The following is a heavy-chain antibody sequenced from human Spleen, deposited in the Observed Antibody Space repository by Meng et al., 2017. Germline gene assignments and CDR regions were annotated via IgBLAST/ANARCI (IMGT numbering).Heavy chain of an antibody. CDR1: GFTFSSYA. V-gene: IGHV3-23*01. J-gene: IGHJ3*02. CDR3: ARLDFWSGFQAFDI. CDR2: ISGSGGST. Sequence: GESLKISCAASGFTFSSYAMSWVRQAPGKGLEWVSAISGSGGSTYYADSVKGRFTISRDNSKNTLYLQMNSLRAEDTAVYYCARLDFWSGFQAFDIWGQGTMVTVSS. D-gene: IGHD3-3*01.